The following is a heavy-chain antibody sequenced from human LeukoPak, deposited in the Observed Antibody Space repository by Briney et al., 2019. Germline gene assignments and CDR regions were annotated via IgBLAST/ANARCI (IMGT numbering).Heavy chain of an antibody. CDR1: GGSISSSSYY. D-gene: IGHD1-26*01. Sequence: AETLSLTCNVSGGSISSSSYYWGWVRQPPGKGLEWIGSMYYGGSTYYHPSLKSRITIYVDTSKNPLALKLSSLAAAAPAVYYCARRGPSWRSLGYWGQGTLVTVSS. V-gene: IGHV4-39*01. CDR2: MYYGGST. CDR3: ARRGPSWRSLGY. J-gene: IGHJ4*02.